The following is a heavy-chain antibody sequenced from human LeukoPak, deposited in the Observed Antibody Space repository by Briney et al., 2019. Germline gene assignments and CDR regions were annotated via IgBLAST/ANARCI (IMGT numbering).Heavy chain of an antibody. Sequence: TGESLRLSCFASGFTFSHYATHWVRQAPGKGLEYVSFISSDGDSTSYADSVKDRFIISRDNSKSTLYLQMGSLTAEDLAVYFCMRGPQPYGDSGGRGFDFWGQGTMVTVSS. J-gene: IGHJ3*01. V-gene: IGHV3-64*02. CDR2: ISSDGDST. CDR1: GFTFSHYA. D-gene: IGHD4-17*01. CDR3: MRGPQPYGDSGGRGFDF.